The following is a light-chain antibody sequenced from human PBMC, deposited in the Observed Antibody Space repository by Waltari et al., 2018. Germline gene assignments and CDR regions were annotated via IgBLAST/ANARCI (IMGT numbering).Light chain of an antibody. CDR1: SLRSYS. CDR3: HSRDASGVAGS. J-gene: IGLJ2*01. Sequence: SSELTQDPAVSVAMGQTVRITCQGDSLRSYSASWYQPRPGQAPILVIYNKNNRPSGVPDRFSGSSSHNTGSLTITGAQAEDEASYYCHSRDASGVAGSFGGGTKLTVL. CDR2: NKN. V-gene: IGLV3-19*01.